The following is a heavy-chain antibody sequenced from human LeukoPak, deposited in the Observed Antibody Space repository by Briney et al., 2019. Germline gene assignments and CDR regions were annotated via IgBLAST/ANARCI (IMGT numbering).Heavy chain of an antibody. CDR3: ARGSGSYTGAADH. CDR2: MNHRGNS. CDR1: GMSFTGYY. Sequence: SETLSLTCAVHGMSFTGYYWSWIRQPPGKGLEWIGEMNHRGNSYFNPSFKSRVSISLDTSRKQFSLNLTSVTAADTAFYFCARGSGSYTGAADHWGQGTLVTVSS. D-gene: IGHD6-19*01. V-gene: IGHV4-34*01. J-gene: IGHJ5*02.